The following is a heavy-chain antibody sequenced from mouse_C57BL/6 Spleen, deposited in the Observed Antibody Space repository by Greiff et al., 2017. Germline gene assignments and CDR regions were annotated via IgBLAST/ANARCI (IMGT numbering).Heavy chain of an antibody. CDR1: GYTFTSYW. Sequence: QVQLQQPGAELVMPGASVKLSCTASGYTFTSYWMHWVKQRPGQGLEWIGGIDPSDSYTNYNQKFKGKSTLTVDKSSSTAYMQLSSLTSEDSAVYYCTRALAYYGSSYSYFDYWGQGTPLTVSS. CDR2: IDPSDSYT. V-gene: IGHV1-69*01. J-gene: IGHJ2*01. CDR3: TRALAYYGSSYSYFDY. D-gene: IGHD1-1*01.